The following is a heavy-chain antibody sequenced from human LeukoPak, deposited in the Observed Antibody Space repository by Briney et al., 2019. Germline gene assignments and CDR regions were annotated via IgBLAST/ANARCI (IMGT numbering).Heavy chain of an antibody. CDR3: ARDRKGSYYLAAFDI. D-gene: IGHD1-26*01. CDR1: GGSISSYY. CDR2: IYYSGST. J-gene: IGHJ3*02. V-gene: IGHV4-59*01. Sequence: SETLTLTCTVSGGSISSYYWSWIRQPPGKGLEWIGYIYYSGSTNYNPSLKSRVTISVDTSKNQFSLKLSSVTAADTAVYYCARDRKGSYYLAAFDIWGQGTMVTVSS.